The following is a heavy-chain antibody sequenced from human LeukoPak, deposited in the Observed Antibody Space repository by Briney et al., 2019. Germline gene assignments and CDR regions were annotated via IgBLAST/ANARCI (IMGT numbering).Heavy chain of an antibody. D-gene: IGHD6-13*01. J-gene: IGHJ4*02. Sequence: ASVKVSCKASGYTFTGYYMHRVRQAPGQGLEWMGRINPNSGGTNYAQEFQGRVTMTRDTSISTAYMELSRLRSDDTAVYYCARAAAGTGGNYFDYWGQGTLVTVSS. V-gene: IGHV1-2*06. CDR1: GYTFTGYY. CDR2: INPNSGGT. CDR3: ARAAAGTGGNYFDY.